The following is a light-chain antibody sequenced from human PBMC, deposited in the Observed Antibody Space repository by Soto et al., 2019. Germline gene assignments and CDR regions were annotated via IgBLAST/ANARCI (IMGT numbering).Light chain of an antibody. J-gene: IGKJ1*01. CDR1: QSVSSN. CDR3: QHYTNWPPWT. CDR2: GES. V-gene: IGKV3-15*01. Sequence: EIVMTQSPATLSVSPGETATLSCRASQSVSSNLAGYQQKPGQSPRLLIYGESTRATGIPARFSGIGSGTEFTLTISSLQSEDFAVYYCQHYTNWPPWTFGQGTKVEIK.